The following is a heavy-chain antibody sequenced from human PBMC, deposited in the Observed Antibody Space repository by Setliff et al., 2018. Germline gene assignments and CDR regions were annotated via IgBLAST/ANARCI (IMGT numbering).Heavy chain of an antibody. V-gene: IGHV3-23*01. D-gene: IGHD3-22*01. CDR3: AKEVESMIVVGAWFDP. J-gene: IGHJ5*02. CDR1: GFTFSAYS. CDR2: VTQGAST. Sequence: GGSLRLSCETSGFTFSAYSMAWVRQFPGKGLQLVSAVTQGASTLYPDSVRGRFTMSRDNSKNTLDLQMNSLRAEDTAVYYCAKEVESMIVVGAWFDPWGQGTLVTVSS.